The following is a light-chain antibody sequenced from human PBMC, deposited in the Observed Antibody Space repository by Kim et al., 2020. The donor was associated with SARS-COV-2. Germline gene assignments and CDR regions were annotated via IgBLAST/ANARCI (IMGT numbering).Light chain of an antibody. CDR1: QRITND. Sequence: VSPGDRATLSCRAGQRITNDLAWYQQKPGQAPRLLIYGASTRATGIPARFSGSGSGTEFTLTITSLQSEDFATYYCQQYRDWPDTFGQGTRLEIK. J-gene: IGKJ5*01. V-gene: IGKV3-15*01. CDR3: QQYRDWPDT. CDR2: GAS.